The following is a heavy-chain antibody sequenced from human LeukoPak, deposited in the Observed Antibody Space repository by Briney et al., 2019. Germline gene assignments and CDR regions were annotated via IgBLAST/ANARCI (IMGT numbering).Heavy chain of an antibody. CDR1: GGSFSGYY. V-gene: IGHV4-34*01. D-gene: IGHD2-2*01. CDR2: INHSGST. Sequence: KPSETLSLTCAVYGGSFSGYYWSWIRQPPGKGLEWIGEINHSGSTNYNPSLKSRVTISVDTSKNQFSLKLSSVTAADTAVYYCARDVVPAAFDPWGQGTLVTVSS. J-gene: IGHJ5*02. CDR3: ARDVVPAAFDP.